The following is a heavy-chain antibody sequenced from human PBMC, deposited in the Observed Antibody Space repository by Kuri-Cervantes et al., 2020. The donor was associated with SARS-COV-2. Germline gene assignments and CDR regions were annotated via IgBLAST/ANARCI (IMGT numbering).Heavy chain of an antibody. J-gene: IGHJ6*03. CDR1: GGSISSYY. D-gene: IGHD4-17*01. V-gene: IGHV4-4*07. CDR2: IYTSGST. CDR3: ARDRTVTTLYYYYMDV. Sequence: SETLSLTCTVSGGSISSYYWSWIRQPAGKGLECIGRIYTSGSTNYNPSLKSRVTMSVDTSKNQFSLKLSSVTAADTAVYYCARDRTVTTLYYYYMDVWGKGTTVTVSS.